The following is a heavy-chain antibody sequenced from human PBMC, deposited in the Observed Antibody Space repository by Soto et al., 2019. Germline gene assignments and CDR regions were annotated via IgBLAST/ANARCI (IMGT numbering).Heavy chain of an antibody. J-gene: IGHJ4*02. Sequence: PSETLSLTCTVSGGSISSGGYYWSWIRQHPGKGLEWIGYIYYSGSTYYNPSLKSRVTISVDTSKNQFSLKLSSVTAADTAVYYCARDNVVHATLDYWGQGTLVTSPQ. CDR2: IYYSGST. CDR1: GGSISSGGYY. D-gene: IGHD2-8*02. V-gene: IGHV4-31*03. CDR3: ARDNVVHATLDY.